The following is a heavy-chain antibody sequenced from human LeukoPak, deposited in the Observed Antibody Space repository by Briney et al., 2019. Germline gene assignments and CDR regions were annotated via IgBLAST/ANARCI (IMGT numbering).Heavy chain of an antibody. J-gene: IGHJ4*02. V-gene: IGHV1-8*01. CDR2: MNPNSGNT. CDR3: VRAAAGIRGYFDY. D-gene: IGHD6-13*01. CDR1: GYTFTSSD. Sequence: ASVKVSCKASGYTFTSSDIIWLRQATGHGLEWRGWMNPNSGNTGYAQKFQGRVTMTRNTYISTAYMELSSLRSEDTAVYYCVRAAAGIRGYFDYWGQGTLVTVSS.